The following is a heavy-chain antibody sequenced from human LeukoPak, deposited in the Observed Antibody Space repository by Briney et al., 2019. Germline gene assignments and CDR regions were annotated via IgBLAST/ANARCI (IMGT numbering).Heavy chain of an antibody. Sequence: ASVKVSCKASGYTFTGYYMHWVRQAPGQGLEWMGWINPNSGGTNYAQKFQGRVTMTRDTSISTAYMELSRLRSDDTAVYYCARGVVVVPAAPYYYYYMDVWGKGTTVTVSS. CDR1: GYTFTGYY. D-gene: IGHD2-2*01. J-gene: IGHJ6*03. CDR2: INPNSGGT. CDR3: ARGVVVVPAAPYYYYYMDV. V-gene: IGHV1-2*02.